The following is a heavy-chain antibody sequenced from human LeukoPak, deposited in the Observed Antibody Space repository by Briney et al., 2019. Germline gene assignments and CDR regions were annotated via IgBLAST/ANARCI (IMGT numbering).Heavy chain of an antibody. J-gene: IGHJ4*02. CDR1: GFTFSSYG. V-gene: IGHV3-48*01. Sequence: GGSLRLSCEASGFTFSSYGMHWVRQAPGKGLEWVSYISGSGGTIYSADSVKGRYTISRDNAKSSLYLQMNSLRAEDTAVYYCTRDSETYYTKPTYFDYWGQGALVTVSS. CDR2: ISGSGGTI. D-gene: IGHD4-11*01. CDR3: TRDSETYYTKPTYFDY.